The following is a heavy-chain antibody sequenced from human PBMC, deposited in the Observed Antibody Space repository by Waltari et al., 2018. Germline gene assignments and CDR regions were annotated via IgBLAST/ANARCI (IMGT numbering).Heavy chain of an antibody. Sequence: QVPLVQSGAEVMKRGSSVTVSCKASGGTSSSYAISWVRWAPRQGLEWMGGIIPIFGTANYAQKFQGRVTITADESTSTAYMELSSLRSEDTAVYYCARDVGLAARPINWFDPWGQGTLVTVSS. CDR2: IIPIFGTA. CDR3: ARDVGLAARPINWFDP. CDR1: GGTSSSYA. V-gene: IGHV1-69*01. D-gene: IGHD6-6*01. J-gene: IGHJ5*02.